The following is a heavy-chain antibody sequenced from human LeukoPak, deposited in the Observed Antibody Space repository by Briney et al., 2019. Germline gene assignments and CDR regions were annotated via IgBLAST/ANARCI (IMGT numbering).Heavy chain of an antibody. CDR2: FDPEDGET. Sequence: ASVKVSCKVSGYTLTELSMHWVRQAPGKGLEWMGGFDPEDGETNYAQKFQGRVTMTEDTSTDTAYMELSSLRSEDTAVYYCATSQHKGGSGSLDYWGQGTLVTVSS. V-gene: IGHV1-24*01. CDR1: GYTLTELS. J-gene: IGHJ4*02. D-gene: IGHD3-10*01. CDR3: ATSQHKGGSGSLDY.